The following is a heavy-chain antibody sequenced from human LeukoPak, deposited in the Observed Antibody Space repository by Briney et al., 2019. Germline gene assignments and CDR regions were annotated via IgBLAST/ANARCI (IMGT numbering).Heavy chain of an antibody. Sequence: AGSLRLSCAASEFTFTSHWMHWVRQAPGQGLVWVSLINSDGSGRSHADFVKGRFTISRDIAKNSLYLQMNSLRAEDTAVYYCARGRYYDMDVWGQGTTVTVSS. J-gene: IGHJ6*02. CDR1: EFTFTSHW. CDR3: ARGRYYDMDV. D-gene: IGHD1-14*01. V-gene: IGHV3-74*01. CDR2: INSDGSGR.